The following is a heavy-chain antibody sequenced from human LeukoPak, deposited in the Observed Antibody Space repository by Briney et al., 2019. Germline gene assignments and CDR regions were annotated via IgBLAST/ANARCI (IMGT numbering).Heavy chain of an antibody. CDR2: ISSSSSYI. J-gene: IGHJ4*02. Sequence: GGSLRLSCAASGFTFSSYSMNWVRQAPGKGLEWVSSISSSSSYIYYADSVKGRFTISRDNAKNSLYLQMNGLRAEDTAVYYCAREGEHYYGSGSYYKAFDYWGQGTLVTVSS. CDR3: AREGEHYYGSGSYYKAFDY. CDR1: GFTFSSYS. V-gene: IGHV3-21*01. D-gene: IGHD3-10*01.